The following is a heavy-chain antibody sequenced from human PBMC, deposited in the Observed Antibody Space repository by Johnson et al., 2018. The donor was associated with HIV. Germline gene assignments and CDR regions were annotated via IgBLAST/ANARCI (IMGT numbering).Heavy chain of an antibody. CDR2: IKQDGSEK. J-gene: IGHJ3*01. CDR1: GFTFTNFW. Sequence: VQLVESGGGLVKPGGCLRLSCAASGFTFTNFWMSWVSQAPGKGLEWVADIKQDGSEKYYLDPVKGRFTISRDNSKNTLFLQMNSLTTEETAVYYCARSYYDFAPIGPAFDLWGQGTMVTVSS. CDR3: ARSYYDFAPIGPAFDL. V-gene: IGHV3-7*02. D-gene: IGHD3-3*01.